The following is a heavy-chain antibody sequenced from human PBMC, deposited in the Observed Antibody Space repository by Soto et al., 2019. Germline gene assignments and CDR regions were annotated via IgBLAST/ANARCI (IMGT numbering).Heavy chain of an antibody. CDR1: GFTFSSYG. J-gene: IGHJ1*01. Sequence: QVQLVESGGGVVQPGRSLRLSCAASGFTFSSYGMHWVHQAPGKGLEWVAVIWYDGSNKYYADSVKGRFTISRDNSKNTLYLQMNSLRAEDTAVYYCARDQYSYGDRYFQHWGQGTLVTVSS. D-gene: IGHD5-18*01. CDR3: ARDQYSYGDRYFQH. V-gene: IGHV3-33*01. CDR2: IWYDGSNK.